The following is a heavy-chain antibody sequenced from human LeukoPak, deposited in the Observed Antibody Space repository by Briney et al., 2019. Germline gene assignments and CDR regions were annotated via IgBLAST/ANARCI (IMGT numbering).Heavy chain of an antibody. CDR3: AREYSAFDY. D-gene: IGHD5-12*01. CDR2: IYYSGST. Sequence: PSETLSPTCTVSGDPITTSSDYKWTWIRQTPRKGLEWIGYIYYSGSTNYNPSLQSRVTISVDTSNNQFSLRLTSVTAADTAVYYCAREYSAFDYWGQGALVTVSS. CDR1: GDPITTSSDY. J-gene: IGHJ4*02. V-gene: IGHV4-61*08.